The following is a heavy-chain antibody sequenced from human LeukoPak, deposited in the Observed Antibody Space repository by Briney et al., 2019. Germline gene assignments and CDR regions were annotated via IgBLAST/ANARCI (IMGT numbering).Heavy chain of an antibody. CDR3: AKGVRYFDWLLD. CDR2: ISGSGSST. J-gene: IGHJ4*02. Sequence: GGTLRLSCAASGFTFSTYGMTWVRQAPGRGLVWVSTISGSGSSTDYADSVKGRFIISRDNSKNTLYLHMNSLRAEDTAVYYCAKGVRYFDWLLDWGQGTLVTVSS. D-gene: IGHD3-9*01. V-gene: IGHV3-23*01. CDR1: GFTFSTYG.